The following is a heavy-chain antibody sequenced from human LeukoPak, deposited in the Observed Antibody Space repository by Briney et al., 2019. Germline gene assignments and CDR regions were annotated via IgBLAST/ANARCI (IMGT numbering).Heavy chain of an antibody. CDR1: GGSISGYY. D-gene: IGHD1-26*01. V-gene: IGHV4-59*01. CDR2: IFYSGRT. Sequence: SETLSLTCTVSGGSISGYYWSWIRQPPGKGLEWIGYIFYSGRTNYNPSLKSRVTISVDTSKNQFSLKLSSVTAADTAVYYCARGEWDLLFDYWGQGTLGTVSS. CDR3: ARGEWDLLFDY. J-gene: IGHJ4*02.